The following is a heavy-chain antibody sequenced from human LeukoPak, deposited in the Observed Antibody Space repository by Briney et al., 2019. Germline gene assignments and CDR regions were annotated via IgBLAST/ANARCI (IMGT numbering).Heavy chain of an antibody. Sequence: PGGSLRLSCAASGFTFSSYSMNWVRQAPGKGLEWVSSISSSSSYIYYADSVKGRSTISRDNAKNSLYLQMNSLRAEDTAVYYCTRAPSSDNWFDHWGQGTLVTVSS. CDR3: TRAPSSDNWFDH. CDR1: GFTFSSYS. CDR2: ISSSSSYI. J-gene: IGHJ5*02. V-gene: IGHV3-21*01. D-gene: IGHD6-25*01.